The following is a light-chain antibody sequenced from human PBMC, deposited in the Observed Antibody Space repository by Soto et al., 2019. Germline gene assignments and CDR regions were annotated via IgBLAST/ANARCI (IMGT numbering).Light chain of an antibody. V-gene: IGLV1-47*02. CDR1: SSNIGSNY. J-gene: IGLJ3*02. Sequence: QSVLTQPPSASGTPGQRVTISCSGSSSNIGSNYVYWYQQLPGTAPKLLIYSNNQRPSGVPDRFSGSKSGTSASLAISGLQSEDEADYYCSAWDDSLSVVVFGGGTKVTVL. CDR3: SAWDDSLSVVV. CDR2: SNN.